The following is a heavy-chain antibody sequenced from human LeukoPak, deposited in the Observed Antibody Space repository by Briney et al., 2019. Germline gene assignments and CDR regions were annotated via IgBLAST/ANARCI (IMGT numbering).Heavy chain of an antibody. CDR3: ARDTRLYGDYYYGMDV. D-gene: IGHD4-17*01. J-gene: IGHJ6*02. CDR2: INSSSSYI. V-gene: IGHV3-21*01. CDR1: GFTFSSYS. Sequence: GGSLRLSCAASGFTFSSYSMNWVRQAPGKGLEWVSSINSSSSYIYYADSVKGRFTISRDNAKNSLYPQMNSLRAEDTAVYYCARDTRLYGDYYYGMDVWGQGTTVTVSS.